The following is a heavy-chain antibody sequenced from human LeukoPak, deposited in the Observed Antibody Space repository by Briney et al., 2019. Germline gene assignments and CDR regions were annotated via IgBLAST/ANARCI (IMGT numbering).Heavy chain of an antibody. J-gene: IGHJ4*02. CDR2: IWYDGSNK. CDR1: GFTLSSYG. V-gene: IGHV3-33*06. CDR3: AKGGYYYDSSGTNDY. Sequence: GGSLRLSCAASGFTLSSYGMHWVRQAPGKGLEWVAVIWYDGSNKYYADSVKGRFTISRDNSKNTLYLQMNSLRAEDTAVYYCAKGGYYYDSSGTNDYWGQGTLVTVSS. D-gene: IGHD3-22*01.